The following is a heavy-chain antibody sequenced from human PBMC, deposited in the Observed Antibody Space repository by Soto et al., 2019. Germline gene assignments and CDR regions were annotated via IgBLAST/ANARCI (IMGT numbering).Heavy chain of an antibody. J-gene: IGHJ6*03. D-gene: IGHD3-9*01. V-gene: IGHV4-31*03. CDR1: GGSISSGGYY. Sequence: PSETLSLTCTVSGGSISSGGYYWSWIRQHPGKGLEWIGYIYYSGSTYYNPSLKSRVTISVDTSKNQFSLKLSSVTAADTAVYYCARSTSDYSGYYYMDVWGKGTTVTVSS. CDR3: ARSTSDYSGYYYMDV. CDR2: IYYSGST.